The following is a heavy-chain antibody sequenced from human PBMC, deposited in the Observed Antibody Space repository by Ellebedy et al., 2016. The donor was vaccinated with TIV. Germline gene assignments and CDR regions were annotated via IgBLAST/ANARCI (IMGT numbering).Heavy chain of an antibody. CDR1: RFTFSRTG. J-gene: IGHJ4*02. D-gene: IGHD3-10*01. Sequence: GGSLRLSXAASRFTFSRTGMHWVRHAPGEGLEWVAVISYDGNYQFYADSVKGRFTVSRDSSKNTVTLQMDSLRVDDTAVYYCARYTGLGILGRGSWDFWGQGTLVTVSS. CDR3: ARYTGLGILGRGSWDF. CDR2: ISYDGNYQ. V-gene: IGHV3-33*08.